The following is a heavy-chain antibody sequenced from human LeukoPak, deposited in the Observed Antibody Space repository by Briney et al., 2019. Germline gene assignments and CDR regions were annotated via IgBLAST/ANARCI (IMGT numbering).Heavy chain of an antibody. CDR3: AHPLEEQRLVAFDY. CDR1: GFSLSTRGVG. V-gene: IGHV2-5*02. D-gene: IGHD6-19*01. CDR2: IYWDDEK. Sequence: ESGPTLVKPTQTLTLTCTFSGFSLSTRGVGVGWVRQPPGKALEWLALIYWDDEKRIIPSLKSRLTLTKDTSKNQVVLTLTNMDPVDTATYYCAHPLEEQRLVAFDYWGQGTLVTVSS. J-gene: IGHJ4*02.